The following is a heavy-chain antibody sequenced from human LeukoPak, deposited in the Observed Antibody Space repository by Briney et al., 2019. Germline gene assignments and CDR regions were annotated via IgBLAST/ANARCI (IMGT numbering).Heavy chain of an antibody. V-gene: IGHV3-21*01. CDR3: ARDQWLVRDHYMDV. D-gene: IGHD6-19*01. CDR2: ISTSSSYT. Sequence: GGSLRLSCTASGITFSSYSMNWVRQAPGKGLEWVSFISTSSSYTYYADSVKGRFTISRDNAKNSLYLEMNSLRAEDTAVYYCARDQWLVRDHYMDVWGKGTTVTVSS. J-gene: IGHJ6*03. CDR1: GITFSSYS.